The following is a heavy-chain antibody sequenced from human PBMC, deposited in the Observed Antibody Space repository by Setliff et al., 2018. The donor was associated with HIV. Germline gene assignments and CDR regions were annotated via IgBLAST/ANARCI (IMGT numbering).Heavy chain of an antibody. D-gene: IGHD1-26*01. CDR2: IHYSGST. Sequence: SETLSLTCSVSGDSISSGGHYWSWIRQSPGKGLEWIGYIHYSGSTYFNPSLKSRVTISADTSRNGFSLNLNSVTAADTAVYFCARASGAKYYYGMDVWGQGTTVTVSS. J-gene: IGHJ6*02. CDR3: ARASGAKYYYGMDV. V-gene: IGHV4-30-4*08. CDR1: GDSISSGGHY.